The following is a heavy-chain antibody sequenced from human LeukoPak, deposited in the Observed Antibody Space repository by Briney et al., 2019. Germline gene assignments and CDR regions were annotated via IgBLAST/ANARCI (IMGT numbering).Heavy chain of an antibody. CDR1: GFTFSTYA. CDR3: AKDLVGGRYYFGNFDY. J-gene: IGHJ4*02. Sequence: PGGSLRLSCAASGFTFSTYAIHWVRQAPGKGLEWVAFIRNDGSKKFCADSVKGRFIISRDNSKNTLYLQMNSLRAEDTAVYYCAKDLVGGRYYFGNFDYWGQGTLVTVSS. CDR2: IRNDGSKK. D-gene: IGHD3-10*01. V-gene: IGHV3-30*02.